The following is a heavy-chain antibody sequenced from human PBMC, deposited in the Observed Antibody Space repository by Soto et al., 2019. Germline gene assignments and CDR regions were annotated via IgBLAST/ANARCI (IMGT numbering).Heavy chain of an antibody. V-gene: IGHV4-34*01. CDR3: ARLHGYCISSSCHGHYAMDV. CDR1: GGSFSGYY. J-gene: IGHJ6*02. CDR2: INHSGST. Sequence: SETLSLTCAVYGGSFSGYYWTWIRQPPGTGLEWIGEINHSGSTNYNPSLKSRVTVSVDTSKNQFSLKVTSVTAADTAVYYCARLHGYCISSSCHGHYAMDVWGQGTTVTVSS. D-gene: IGHD2-2*01.